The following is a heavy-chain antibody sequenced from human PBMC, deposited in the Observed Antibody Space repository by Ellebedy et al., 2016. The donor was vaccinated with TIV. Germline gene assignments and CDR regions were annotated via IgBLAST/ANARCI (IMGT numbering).Heavy chain of an antibody. CDR2: IYSGGST. J-gene: IGHJ4*02. D-gene: IGHD2-15*01. CDR3: GTPGGYVCGFGQ. CDR1: GFTVSNTY. V-gene: IGHV3-53*01. Sequence: GESLKISCAASGFTVSNTYMGWVRQAPGKGLDWVSVIYSGGSTYYADSVKGRFTISRDNSKNTLFLQMNSLRAEDTAVYYCGTPGGYVCGFGQWGQGTLVIVSS.